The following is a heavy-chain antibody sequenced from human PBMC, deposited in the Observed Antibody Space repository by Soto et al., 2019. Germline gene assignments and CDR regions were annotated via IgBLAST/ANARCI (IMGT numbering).Heavy chain of an antibody. D-gene: IGHD6-19*01. J-gene: IGHJ5*02. V-gene: IGHV3-23*01. CDR1: GFTFSSYA. CDR2: ISGSGGST. Sequence: GGSLRLSCAASGFTFSSYAMSWVRQAPGKGLEWVSAISGSGGSTYYADSVKGRFTISRDNSKNTLYLQMNSLRAEDTAVYYCAKGGPMAVAGPRFNWFDPWGQGTLVTVSS. CDR3: AKGGPMAVAGPRFNWFDP.